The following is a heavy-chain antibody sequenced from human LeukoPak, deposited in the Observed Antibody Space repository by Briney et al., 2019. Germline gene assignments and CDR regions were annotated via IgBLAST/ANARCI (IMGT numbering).Heavy chain of an antibody. CDR1: GGSISSRNW. Sequence: SGTLSLTCTVSGGSISSRNWWSWVRQPPGKGLEWIGEMYHSGSINYNPSLKSRVTISVDISKNQFSLKLSSVTAADTAVYYCARLNYYDSSGYYYVHYYYYYMDVWGKGTTVTISS. CDR2: MYHSGSI. D-gene: IGHD3-22*01. V-gene: IGHV4-4*02. J-gene: IGHJ6*03. CDR3: ARLNYYDSSGYYYVHYYYYYMDV.